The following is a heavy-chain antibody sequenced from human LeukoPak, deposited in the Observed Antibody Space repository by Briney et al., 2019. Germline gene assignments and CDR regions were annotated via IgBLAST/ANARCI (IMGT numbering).Heavy chain of an antibody. CDR2: ISAYDGNT. CDR1: GYTFTSYG. V-gene: IGHV1-18*03. CDR3: ARDLDSFSSGWYVSRV. Sequence: ASVKVSCKASGYTFTSYGINWVRQAPGQGLEWMGWISAYDGNTKYSQEFQGRVTMTTDTSTSTAYMELRSLRSDDMAVYYCARDLDSFSSGWYVSRVWGQGTLVTVSS. D-gene: IGHD6-19*01. J-gene: IGHJ4*02.